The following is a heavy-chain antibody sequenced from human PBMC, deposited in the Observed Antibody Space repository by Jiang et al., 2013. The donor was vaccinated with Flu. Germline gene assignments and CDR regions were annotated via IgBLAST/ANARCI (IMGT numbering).Heavy chain of an antibody. V-gene: IGHV5-51*01. Sequence: SLKISCKGSGYTFTNYWIGWVRQMPGKAGVDGMIYPGDSDTRKSPSFQGQVTFSADNSINTAYLQWSGLKASDTAMYYCARIVGTTYVDYWGQGSLVTVSS. CDR1: GYTFTNYW. CDR2: IYPGDSDT. D-gene: IGHD1-26*01. CDR3: ARIVGTTYVDY. J-gene: IGHJ4*02.